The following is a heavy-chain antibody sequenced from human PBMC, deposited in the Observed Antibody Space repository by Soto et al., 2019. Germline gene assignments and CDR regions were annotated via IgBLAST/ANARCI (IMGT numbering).Heavy chain of an antibody. CDR2: ISGSGGST. V-gene: IGHV3-23*01. J-gene: IGHJ4*02. CDR3: AKAPFAFGPYGPWVYFDY. CDR1: GFTFSSYA. Sequence: GGSLRLSCAASGFTFSSYAMSWVRQAPGKGLEWVSAISGSGGSTYYADSVKGRFTISRDNSKNTLYLQMNSLRAEDTAVYYCAKAPFAFGPYGPWVYFDYWGQGTLVTVYS. D-gene: IGHD3-10*01.